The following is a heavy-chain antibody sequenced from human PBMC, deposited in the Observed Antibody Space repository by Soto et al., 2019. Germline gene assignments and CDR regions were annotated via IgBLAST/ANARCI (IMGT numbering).Heavy chain of an antibody. CDR2: IYYSGST. V-gene: IGHV4-30-4*01. CDR1: GGSISSGDYY. D-gene: IGHD3-10*01. CDR3: ARTSGEPEGNWFDP. J-gene: IGHJ5*02. Sequence: KTSETLSLTXTVSGGSISSGDYYWSWIRQPPGKGLEWIGYIYYSGSTYYNPSLKSRVTISVDTSKNQFSLKLSSVTAADTAVYYCARTSGEPEGNWFDPWGQGTLVTVSS.